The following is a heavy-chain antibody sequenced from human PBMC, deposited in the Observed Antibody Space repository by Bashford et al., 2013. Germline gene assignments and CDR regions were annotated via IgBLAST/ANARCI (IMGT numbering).Heavy chain of an antibody. D-gene: IGHD5-12*01. CDR2: ISDSGVST. Sequence: GSLRLSCAGSGFTFRNYAMSWVRQAPGKGLEWVSVISDSGVSTHYADSVKGRFTISRDNAKNSLYLQMNSLRAEDTAVYYCAKMWAKLEGRYSGYDRTIDYWGQGTLVTVSS. CDR1: GFTFRNYA. V-gene: IGHV3-23*01. J-gene: IGHJ4*02. CDR3: AKMWAKLEGRYSGYDRTIDY.